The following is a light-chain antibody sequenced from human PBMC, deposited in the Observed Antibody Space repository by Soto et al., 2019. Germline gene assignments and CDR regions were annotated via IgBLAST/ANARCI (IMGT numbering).Light chain of an antibody. Sequence: EIVMTQSAASLSVSPGERATLSCRASQSVSSNLAWYQQKPGQAPRLLIYGASTRATGIPARLSGSGSGTEFTLTISSLQSEDFAVYYCQQYNNWPPLTFGGGTKVEIK. V-gene: IGKV3-15*01. CDR2: GAS. J-gene: IGKJ4*01. CDR1: QSVSSN. CDR3: QQYNNWPPLT.